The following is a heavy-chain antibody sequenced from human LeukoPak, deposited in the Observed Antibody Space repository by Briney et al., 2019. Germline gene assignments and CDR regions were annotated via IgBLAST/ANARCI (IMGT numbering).Heavy chain of an antibody. J-gene: IGHJ3*01. CDR1: GGSISSYY. D-gene: IGHD4-17*01. Sequence: PSETLSLTCTASGGSISSYYWSWIRQPAGKGLERIGRIYTSGSANYNPSLKSRVTMSVDTSKNQFSLKLSSVTAADTAVYYCARDPTTVTKGFDVWGQGTMVTVSS. CDR2: IYTSGSA. CDR3: ARDPTTVTKGFDV. V-gene: IGHV4-4*07.